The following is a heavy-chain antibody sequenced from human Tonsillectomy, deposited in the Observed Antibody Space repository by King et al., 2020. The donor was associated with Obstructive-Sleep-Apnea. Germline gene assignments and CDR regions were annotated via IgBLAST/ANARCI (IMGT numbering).Heavy chain of an antibody. CDR2: TNSDGSNT. J-gene: IGHJ6*02. V-gene: IGHV3-74*01. CDR3: ARELTGWYDSTLPEGYYYYYGMDV. Sequence: DVQLVESGGGLVQPGGSLRLSCAASGFTFSTYWMHWVRQAPGKGLVWVSRTNSDGSNTRYADSVKGRFTISRDNAKNTLYLQINSLRAEDTAVDYCARELTGWYDSTLPEGYYYYYGMDVWGQGTTVTVSS. D-gene: IGHD3-22*01. CDR1: GFTFSTYW.